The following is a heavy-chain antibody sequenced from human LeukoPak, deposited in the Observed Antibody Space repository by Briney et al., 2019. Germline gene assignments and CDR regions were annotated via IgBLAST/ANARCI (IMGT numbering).Heavy chain of an antibody. CDR1: GFGFSNYA. CDR3: ARGSRYSYGLYYFDY. D-gene: IGHD5-18*01. CDR2: ISSNGDST. V-gene: IGHV3-64*01. J-gene: IGHJ4*01. Sequence: GGSETHFCAASGFGFSNYAVNWVRQAPGKRLEFVSVISSNGDSTYHANSVKGRFTISRDNSKNTLYLQMDSLRAEDMAVYYCARGSRYSYGLYYFDYWG.